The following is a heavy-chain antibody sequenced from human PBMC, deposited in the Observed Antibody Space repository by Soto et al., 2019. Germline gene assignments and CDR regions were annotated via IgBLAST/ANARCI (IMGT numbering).Heavy chain of an antibody. V-gene: IGHV1-69*01. Sequence: QVQLVQSGAEVKKPGSSVKVSCKASGGTFSSYAISWVRQAPGQGLEWMGGIIPIPGTANYAQKFQGRVTITADEIKRPAFLGLGSLRSEDTGLYYWARSTGCSTRLGIYYYYYYGMDVWGQGTTVTVSS. CDR1: GGTFSSYA. D-gene: IGHD2-2*01. CDR3: ARSTGCSTRLGIYYYYYYGMDV. CDR2: IIPIPGTA. J-gene: IGHJ6*02.